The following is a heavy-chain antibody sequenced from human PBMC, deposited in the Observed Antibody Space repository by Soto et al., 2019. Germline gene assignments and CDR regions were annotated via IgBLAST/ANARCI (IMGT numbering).Heavy chain of an antibody. CDR2: HHHSPTT. J-gene: IGHJ5*02. CDR3: ASVPGP. V-gene: IGHV4-30-2*01. Sequence: TLSLTCTVSGGSITRGGYSRSWIRQTPAKGXQWIRXHHHSPTTYYTXPLTSRATPSLNRSKTQFSLKLRSVNAADTAVYYCASVPGPWGKGTLVTVYS. CDR1: GGSITRGGYS. D-gene: IGHD6-6*01.